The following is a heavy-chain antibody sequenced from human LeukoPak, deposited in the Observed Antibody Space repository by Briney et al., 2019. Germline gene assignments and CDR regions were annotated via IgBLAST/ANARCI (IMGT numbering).Heavy chain of an antibody. J-gene: IGHJ3*02. V-gene: IGHV3-53*01. Sequence: GGSLRLSCAASGFTFSSYSMNWVRQAPGKGLEWVSVIYSGGSTYYADSVKGRFTISRDNSKNTLYLQMNSLRAEDTAVYYCARGMYSSSAAFDIWGQGTMLTVSS. CDR1: GFTFSSYS. D-gene: IGHD6-13*01. CDR2: IYSGGST. CDR3: ARGMYSSSAAFDI.